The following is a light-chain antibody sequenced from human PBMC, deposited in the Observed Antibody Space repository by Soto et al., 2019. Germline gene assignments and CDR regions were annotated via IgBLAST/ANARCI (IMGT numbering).Light chain of an antibody. Sequence: DIQMTQSPSSLSASIGDRVTITCRASQGIRNYLNWFQQKPGRAPQPLIYDAANLSPGVPSRFSGSGAGTDFTLSISNLQPEDTATDYCQQYDDFTLTVGGGTKVEIK. V-gene: IGKV1-33*01. J-gene: IGKJ4*01. CDR2: DAA. CDR1: QGIRNY. CDR3: QQYDDFTLT.